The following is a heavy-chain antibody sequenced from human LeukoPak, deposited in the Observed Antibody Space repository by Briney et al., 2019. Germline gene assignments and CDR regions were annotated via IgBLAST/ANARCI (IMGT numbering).Heavy chain of an antibody. D-gene: IGHD3-22*01. V-gene: IGHV4-34*01. CDR2: INHSGST. CDR1: GGPFSGYY. J-gene: IGHJ4*02. Sequence: SETLSLTCAVYGGPFSGYYWRWIRQPPGKGLEWVGEINHSGSTNYNPSFKSRVTISVDTSKNQFSLKLSSVTAADTAVYYCARGEFGYYYDSSAYTAFDYWGQGTLVTVSS. CDR3: ARGEFGYYYDSSAYTAFDY.